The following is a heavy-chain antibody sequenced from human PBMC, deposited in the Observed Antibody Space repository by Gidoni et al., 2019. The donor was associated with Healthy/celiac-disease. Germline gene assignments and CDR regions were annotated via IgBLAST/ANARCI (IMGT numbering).Heavy chain of an antibody. CDR3: AREGGLLIFGVVLGGGSGLDY. CDR2: INAGNGNT. Sequence: QVQLVQSGAEVKKPGASVKVSCKASGYTFTSYAMHWVRQAPGQRLEWMGWINAGNGNTKYSQKFQGRVTITRDTSASTAYMELSSLRSEDTAVYYCAREGGLLIFGVVLGGGSGLDYWGQGTLVTVSS. V-gene: IGHV1-3*01. D-gene: IGHD3-3*01. J-gene: IGHJ4*02. CDR1: GYTFTSYA.